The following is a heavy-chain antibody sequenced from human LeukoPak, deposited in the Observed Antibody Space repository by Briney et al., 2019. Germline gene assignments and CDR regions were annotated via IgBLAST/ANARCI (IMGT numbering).Heavy chain of an antibody. CDR3: AKDYYDSSGYYSSSSDY. V-gene: IGHV3-23*01. CDR1: GFTFSSYA. Sequence: GGSLRPSCAASGFTFSSYAISWVRQAPGKGLEWVSAISGSGGSTYYADSVKGRFTIPRDNSKNTLYLQMNSLRAEDTAVYYCAKDYYDSSGYYSSSSDYWGQGTLVTVSS. CDR2: ISGSGGST. D-gene: IGHD3-22*01. J-gene: IGHJ4*02.